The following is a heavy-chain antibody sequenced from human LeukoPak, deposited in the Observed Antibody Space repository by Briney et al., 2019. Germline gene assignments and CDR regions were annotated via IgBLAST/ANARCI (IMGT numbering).Heavy chain of an antibody. V-gene: IGHV3-23*01. D-gene: IGHD5-24*01. CDR1: GFTFSDCA. CDR2: ISGSGGST. CDR3: AKAPFTQMELDY. Sequence: GGSLRLSCTGSGFTFSDCAMSWVRQAPGKGLEWVSAISGSGGSTNYADSAKGRFTISRDNSKNTLYLQMNSLRAEDTAVYYCAKAPFTQMELDYWGQGTLVTVSS. J-gene: IGHJ4*02.